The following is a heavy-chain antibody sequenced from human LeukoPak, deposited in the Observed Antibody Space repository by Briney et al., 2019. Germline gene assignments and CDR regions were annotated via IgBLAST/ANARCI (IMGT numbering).Heavy chain of an antibody. CDR1: GFTFSTYA. CDR2: ISGSGANT. J-gene: IGHJ3*02. Sequence: GGSLRLSCAASGFTFSTYAMSWVRQAPGKGLEWVSTISGSGANTYYADSVRGRFTISRDNSKNTLYLHMNSLRAEDTAVYYCAAFSRATYMAFDIWGQGTMVTVSS. CDR3: AAFSRATYMAFDI. D-gene: IGHD5-12*01. V-gene: IGHV3-23*01.